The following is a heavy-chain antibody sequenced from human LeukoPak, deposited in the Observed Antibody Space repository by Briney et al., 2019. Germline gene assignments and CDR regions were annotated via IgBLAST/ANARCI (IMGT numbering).Heavy chain of an antibody. CDR1: GFTFSSYA. J-gene: IGHJ6*03. CDR2: ISYDGSNK. Sequence: GGSLRLSCAASGFTFSSYAMHWVRQAPGKGLEWVAVISYDGSNKYYADSVKGRFTISRDNSKNTLYLQMNSLRAEDTAVYYCARQDGYYDFWSGHYYYYYYMDVWGKGTTVTVSS. D-gene: IGHD3-3*01. V-gene: IGHV3-30-3*01. CDR3: ARQDGYYDFWSGHYYYYYYMDV.